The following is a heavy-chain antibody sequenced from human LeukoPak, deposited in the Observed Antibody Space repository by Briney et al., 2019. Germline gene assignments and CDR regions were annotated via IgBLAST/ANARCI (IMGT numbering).Heavy chain of an antibody. D-gene: IGHD3-22*01. CDR3: ARARGGYYSYDAFDI. Sequence: QPGRSLRLSCAASGFTFSSYAMHWVRQAPGKGLEWVAVISYDGSNKYYADSVKGRFTISRDNSKNTLYLQMNSLRAEDTAVYYCARARGGYYSYDAFDIWGQGTMVTVSS. CDR1: GFTFSSYA. V-gene: IGHV3-30-3*01. CDR2: ISYDGSNK. J-gene: IGHJ3*02.